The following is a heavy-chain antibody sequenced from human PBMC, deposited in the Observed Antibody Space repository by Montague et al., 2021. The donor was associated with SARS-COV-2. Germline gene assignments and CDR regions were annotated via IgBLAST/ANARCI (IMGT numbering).Heavy chain of an antibody. Sequence: SLRLSCAASGFTFSSYAMHWVRQAPGKGLEWVALISYDGSNKYYADSVKGRFTISRDNSKNTLNLQMNSLRAEDTAVYYCARDSGSSFDPWGQGTLVTVSS. D-gene: IGHD1-26*01. CDR1: GFTFSSYA. CDR2: ISYDGSNK. CDR3: ARDSGSSFDP. V-gene: IGHV3-30*04. J-gene: IGHJ5*02.